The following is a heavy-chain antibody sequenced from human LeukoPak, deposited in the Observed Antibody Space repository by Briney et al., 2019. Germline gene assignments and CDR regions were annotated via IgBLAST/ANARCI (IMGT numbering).Heavy chain of an antibody. Sequence: ASVKVSCKASGYTFTGYYMHWVRQAPGQGLEGMGWINPNSGGTNYAQKFQGRVTMTRDTSISTAYMELSRLRSDDTAVYYCARDPPWYCSSTSCYTGLDYWGQGTLVTVSS. CDR3: ARDPPWYCSSTSCYTGLDY. CDR2: INPNSGGT. V-gene: IGHV1-2*02. CDR1: GYTFTGYY. J-gene: IGHJ4*02. D-gene: IGHD2-2*02.